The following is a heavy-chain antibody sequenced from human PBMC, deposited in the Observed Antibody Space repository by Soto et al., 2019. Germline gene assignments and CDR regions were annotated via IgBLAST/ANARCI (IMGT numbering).Heavy chain of an antibody. CDR2: IYYSGST. Sequence: SETLSLTCPVSGGSISSYYWSWIRQPPGKGLEWIGYIYYSGSTNYNPSLKSRVTISVDTSKNQFSLKLSSVTAADTAVYYCAREIAAAGGFDPWGQGTLVTVSS. CDR3: AREIAAAGGFDP. V-gene: IGHV4-59*01. CDR1: GGSISSYY. J-gene: IGHJ5*02. D-gene: IGHD6-13*01.